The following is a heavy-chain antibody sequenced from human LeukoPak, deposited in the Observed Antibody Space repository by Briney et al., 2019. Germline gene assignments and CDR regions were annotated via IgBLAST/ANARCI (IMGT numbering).Heavy chain of an antibody. CDR1: GYTFTSYY. CDR2: INPSGGGT. J-gene: IGHJ4*02. V-gene: IGHV1-46*01. CDR3: AREGADTAMPFDY. D-gene: IGHD5-18*01. Sequence: ASVKVSCKASGYTFTSYYMHWVRQAPGQGLEWMGIINPSGGGTSYAQKFRGRVTMTRDTSTSTVYMELSSLRSEDTAVYYCAREGADTAMPFDYWGQGTLVTVSS.